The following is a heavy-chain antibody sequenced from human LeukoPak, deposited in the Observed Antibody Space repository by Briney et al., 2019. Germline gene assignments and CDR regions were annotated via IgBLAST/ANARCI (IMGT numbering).Heavy chain of an antibody. CDR2: VYYSGST. CDR1: GGSLSSGSYY. D-gene: IGHD1-1*01. CDR3: ARAGPGTGWFDP. V-gene: IGHV4-61*01. Sequence: SETLSLTCTVSGGSLSSGSYYWSWIRQPPGKGLEWIGYVYYSGSTNYKSSLKSRVTISGDTTKNQYSLKLSSVTAAATAVYYCARAGPGTGWFDPWGQGTLVTVSA. J-gene: IGHJ5*02.